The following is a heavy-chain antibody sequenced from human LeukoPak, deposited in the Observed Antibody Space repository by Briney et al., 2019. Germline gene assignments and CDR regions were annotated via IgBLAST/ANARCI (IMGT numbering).Heavy chain of an antibody. CDR1: GFTFSSYW. CDR2: IKQDGSEK. V-gene: IGHV3-7*01. Sequence: GGSPRLSCAASGFTFSSYWMSWVRQAPGKGLEWVANIKQDGSEKYYVDSVKGRFTISRDNAKNSLYLQMNSLRAEDTAVYYCARVWFGELLPNEIDYWGQGTLVTVSS. J-gene: IGHJ4*02. CDR3: ARVWFGELLPNEIDY. D-gene: IGHD3-10*01.